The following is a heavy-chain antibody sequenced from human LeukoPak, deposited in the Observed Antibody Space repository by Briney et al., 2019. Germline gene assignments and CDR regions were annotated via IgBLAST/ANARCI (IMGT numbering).Heavy chain of an antibody. D-gene: IGHD5-24*01. CDR1: GDSIKNYY. J-gene: IGHJ4*02. Sequence: SETLSLTCTVSGDSIKNYYWSWIRQPPGRGLEWIGYIYYSGSTNYNPSLKSRVTISVDTSKNQFSLKLSSVTAADTAVYYCARHRIVEMATVYDDYWGQGTLVTVSS. CDR2: IYYSGST. CDR3: ARHRIVEMATVYDDY. V-gene: IGHV4-59*08.